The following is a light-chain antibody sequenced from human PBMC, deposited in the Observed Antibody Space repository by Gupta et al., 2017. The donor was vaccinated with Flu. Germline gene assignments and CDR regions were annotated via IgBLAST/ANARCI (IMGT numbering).Light chain of an antibody. CDR3: VLYMGNGISV. CDR1: SGSVSSNNY. Sequence: TVTLTCGLSSGSVSSNNYPSWYQQAPGQAPRPLMFATTARSAGVPDRFSGSILGDKAALTIAGAQADDESDYYCVLYMGNGISVFGGGTRLSAL. V-gene: IGLV8-61*01. J-gene: IGLJ3*02. CDR2: ATT.